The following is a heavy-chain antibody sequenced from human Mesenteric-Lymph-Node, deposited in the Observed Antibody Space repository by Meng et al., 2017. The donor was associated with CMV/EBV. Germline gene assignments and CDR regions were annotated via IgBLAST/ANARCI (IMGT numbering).Heavy chain of an antibody. CDR1: GGVVSSASYH. CDR2: TWFGRGS. D-gene: IGHD1-26*01. CDR3: ASLIAGGGGRGN. Sequence: GSLRLSCTVPGGVVSSASYHWNWIRQPPGKGLEWIGQTWFGRGSNYNPSLKSRLTISLDTSKNQFTLHLNSVTAADTAIYYCASLIAGGGGRGNWGQGTLVTVSS. J-gene: IGHJ4*02. V-gene: IGHV4-61*01.